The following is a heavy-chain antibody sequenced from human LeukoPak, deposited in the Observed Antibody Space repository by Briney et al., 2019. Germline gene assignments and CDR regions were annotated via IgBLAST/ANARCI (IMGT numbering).Heavy chain of an antibody. CDR3: VRHNYGYDY. D-gene: IGHD5-18*01. Sequence: GGSLRLSCAASGFTFSSYSMNWVRQAPGEGPVWVAHILNDGGSTSYADSVKGRFIISRDNAKNTLSLQMNSLRAEDTAVYYCVRHNYGYDYWGQGTPVTVSS. CDR1: GFTFSSYS. V-gene: IGHV3-74*01. J-gene: IGHJ4*02. CDR2: ILNDGGST.